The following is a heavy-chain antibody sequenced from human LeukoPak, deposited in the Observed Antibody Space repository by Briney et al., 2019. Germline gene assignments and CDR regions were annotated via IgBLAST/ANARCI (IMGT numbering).Heavy chain of an antibody. V-gene: IGHV1-18*01. D-gene: IGHD2-15*01. J-gene: IGHJ4*02. Sequence: ASVKVSCKASGYTFTSYGISWVRQAPGQGLEWMGWISAYNGNTNYAQKLQGRVTMTTDTSTSTAYMELRSLRSDDTAVYYCARGGDQGYCSGGSCYPDYWGQGTLVTVSS. CDR2: ISAYNGNT. CDR1: GYTFTSYG. CDR3: ARGGDQGYCSGGSCYPDY.